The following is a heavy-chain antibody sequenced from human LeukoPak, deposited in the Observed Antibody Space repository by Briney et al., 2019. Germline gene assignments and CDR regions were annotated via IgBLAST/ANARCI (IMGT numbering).Heavy chain of an antibody. CDR1: GFTFSSYA. D-gene: IGHD1-26*01. V-gene: IGHV3-64*01. CDR3: ARGRQKEPRLDY. Sequence: GGSLRLSCAASGFTFSSYAMHWVRQAPGEGLEYVSAISSNGGSTYYANSVKGRFTISRDNSKNTLYLQMGSLRAEDMAVYYCARGRQKEPRLDYWGQGTLVTVSS. J-gene: IGHJ4*02. CDR2: ISSNGGST.